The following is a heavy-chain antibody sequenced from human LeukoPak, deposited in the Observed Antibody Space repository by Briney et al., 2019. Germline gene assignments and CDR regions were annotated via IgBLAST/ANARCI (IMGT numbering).Heavy chain of an antibody. CDR1: GGTFSSYT. D-gene: IGHD5-24*01. CDR3: ATENRHGYNYAGAY. V-gene: IGHV1-69*13. Sequence: GASVTVSCKASGGTFSSYTISWVRQAPGQGLEWMGGIIPIFGTANYAQKFQGRVTITADESTSTAYMELSSLRSEDTAVYYCATENRHGYNYAGAYWGQGTLVTVSS. J-gene: IGHJ4*02. CDR2: IIPIFGTA.